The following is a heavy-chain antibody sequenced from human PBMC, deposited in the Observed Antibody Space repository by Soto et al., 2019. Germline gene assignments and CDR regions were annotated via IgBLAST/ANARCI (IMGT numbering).Heavy chain of an antibody. J-gene: IGHJ4*02. Sequence: DVQLVESGGGLVQPGRSLRLSCAASGFTFDDYAMHWVRQAPGKGLEWVSGISWNSGSIGYADSVKGRFTISRDNAKNSLYLQMNSLRAEDTALYYCAKGYYGSGSYIDYWGQGTLVTVSS. CDR1: GFTFDDYA. CDR2: ISWNSGSI. CDR3: AKGYYGSGSYIDY. D-gene: IGHD3-10*01. V-gene: IGHV3-9*01.